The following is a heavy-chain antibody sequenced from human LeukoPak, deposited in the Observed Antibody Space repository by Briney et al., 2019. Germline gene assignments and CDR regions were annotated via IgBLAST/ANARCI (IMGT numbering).Heavy chain of an antibody. CDR2: ISYDGSNK. CDR3: AKYVLDYDFWSGYYPLGCGMDV. Sequence: PGGSLRLSCAASGFTFSSYGMHWVRQAPGKGLEWVAVISYDGSNKYYADSVKGRFTISRDNSKNTLYLQMNSLRAEDTAVYYCAKYVLDYDFWSGYYPLGCGMDVWGQGTTVTVSS. V-gene: IGHV3-30*18. D-gene: IGHD3-3*01. J-gene: IGHJ6*02. CDR1: GFTFSSYG.